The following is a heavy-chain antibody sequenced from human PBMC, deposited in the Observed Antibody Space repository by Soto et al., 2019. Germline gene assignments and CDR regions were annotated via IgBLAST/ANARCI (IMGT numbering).Heavy chain of an antibody. CDR1: GFTFSSYA. CDR3: ARVDGTAMVRISSVISAFDI. Sequence: QVQLVESGGGVVQPGRSLRLSCAASGFTFSSYAMHWVRQAPGKGLEWVAVISYDVSNKYYADSVKGRFTISRDNSKNPLYLQMNSLRAEDTAVYYCARVDGTAMVRISSVISAFDIWGQGTMVTVSS. CDR2: ISYDVSNK. D-gene: IGHD5-18*01. V-gene: IGHV3-30-3*01. J-gene: IGHJ3*02.